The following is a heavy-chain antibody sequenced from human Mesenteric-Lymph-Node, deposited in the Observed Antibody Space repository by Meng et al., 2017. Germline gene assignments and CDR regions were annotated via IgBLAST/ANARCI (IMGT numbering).Heavy chain of an antibody. J-gene: IGHJ4*02. CDR2: ISSSNYI. D-gene: IGHD5-18*01. CDR1: GFTFSSYT. CDR3: ARDTPGLLFDY. V-gene: IGHV3-21*01. Sequence: EAQLVESGGGLVKPGGFLRLSCAASGFTFSSYTMNWVRRAPGKGLEWVSSISSSNYIYSADSVKGRFTISRDNAKNSLYLQMNSLRAEDTAVYYCARDTPGLLFDYWGQGTLVTVSS.